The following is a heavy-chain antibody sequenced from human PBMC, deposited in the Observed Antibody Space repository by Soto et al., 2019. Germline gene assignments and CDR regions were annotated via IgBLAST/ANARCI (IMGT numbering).Heavy chain of an antibody. CDR2: INHSGST. Sequence: SETLSLTCAVYGGSFSGYYWSWIRQPPGKGLEWIGEINHSGSTNYNPSLKSRVTISVDTSKNQFSLKLSSVTAADTAVYYCARVTTINTAMAERNYYYYGMDVWGQGTTVTVSS. V-gene: IGHV4-34*01. J-gene: IGHJ6*02. D-gene: IGHD5-18*01. CDR1: GGSFSGYY. CDR3: ARVTTINTAMAERNYYYYGMDV.